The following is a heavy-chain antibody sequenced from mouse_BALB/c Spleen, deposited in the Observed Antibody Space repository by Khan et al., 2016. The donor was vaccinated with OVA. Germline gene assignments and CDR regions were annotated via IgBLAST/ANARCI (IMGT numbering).Heavy chain of an antibody. V-gene: IGHV14-3*02. CDR1: GFNIKDTY. J-gene: IGHJ4*01. D-gene: IGHD1-2*01. Sequence: IQLQQSGAELVKLGASVKLSCSTSGFNIKDTYIHWVNKRPEQGLEWFGRIDPATDNTKYDPRFRGKATSTAETTSTPAFLHLTTLTSEDTAVYYCARAESHNYGSFVMDYWGRGTSVTVSS. CDR3: ARAESHNYGSFVMDY. CDR2: IDPATDNT.